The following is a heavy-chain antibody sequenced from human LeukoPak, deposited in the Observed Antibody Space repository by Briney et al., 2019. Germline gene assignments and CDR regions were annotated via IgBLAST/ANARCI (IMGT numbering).Heavy chain of an antibody. V-gene: IGHV4-59*08. D-gene: IGHD2-15*01. CDR1: GGSISSYY. Sequence: SETLPLTCTVYGGSISSYYWSWIRQPPARGLEWIGYIYYSESTNYNPSLKSRVTISVDTSKNEFSLKLSSVTDADTAVYYCARQYCSGGSCYDDPWGQGTLVTVSS. CDR3: ARQYCSGGSCYDDP. J-gene: IGHJ5*02. CDR2: IYYSEST.